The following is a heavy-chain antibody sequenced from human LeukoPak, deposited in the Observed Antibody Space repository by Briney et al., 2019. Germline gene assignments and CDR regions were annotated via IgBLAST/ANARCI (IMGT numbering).Heavy chain of an antibody. J-gene: IGHJ4*02. D-gene: IGHD2-2*01. CDR1: GGSISSSSYY. CDR3: ARANGGYQLLYFDY. CDR2: IYYSGST. Sequence: SETLSLTCTVSGGSISSSSYYWGWIRQPPGKGLEWIGSIYYSGSTYYNPSLKSRVTISVDTSKNQFSLKLSSVTAADTAVYYCARANGGYQLLYFDYWGQGTLVTVSS. V-gene: IGHV4-39*01.